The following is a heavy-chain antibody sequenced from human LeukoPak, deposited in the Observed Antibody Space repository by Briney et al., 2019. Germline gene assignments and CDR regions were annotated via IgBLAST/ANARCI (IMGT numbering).Heavy chain of an antibody. V-gene: IGHV3-21*01. Sequence: PGGSLRLSCAASGFTFSSYSMNWVRQAPGKGLEWVSSISSSSSYIYYADSVKGRFTISRDNAKNSLYLQMNSLRAEDTAVYYCARDQDYDILTGYYAIGYWGQGTLVTVSS. CDR3: ARDQDYDILTGYYAIGY. D-gene: IGHD3-9*01. J-gene: IGHJ4*02. CDR1: GFTFSSYS. CDR2: ISSSSSYI.